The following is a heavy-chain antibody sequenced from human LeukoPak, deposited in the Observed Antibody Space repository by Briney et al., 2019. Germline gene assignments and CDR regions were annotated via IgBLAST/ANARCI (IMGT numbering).Heavy chain of an antibody. D-gene: IGHD6-13*01. Sequence: PGGSLRLSCAASGFTVISNYMSWVRQAPGKGLEWVSVIYSGGSTHYADSVKGRFTISRDNSKNTLYLQMNSLRVEDTAVYYCARDSAAAGRGGFDYWGQGTPVTVSS. J-gene: IGHJ4*02. CDR3: ARDSAAAGRGGFDY. CDR1: GFTVISNY. CDR2: IYSGGST. V-gene: IGHV3-53*01.